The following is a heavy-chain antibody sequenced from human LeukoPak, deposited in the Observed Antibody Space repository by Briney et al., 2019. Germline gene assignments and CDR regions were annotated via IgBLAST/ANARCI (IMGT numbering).Heavy chain of an antibody. Sequence: SETLSLTCTVSGVSISSGSYYWSWIRQPAGKVLEWIGRIYTSGSTNYNPSLKSRVTISVDTSKNQYSLKLSSVTAADTAVYYRARAVPLFITGTTNPHFDYWGQGTLVTVSS. CDR3: ARAVPLFITGTTNPHFDY. CDR1: GVSISSGSYY. V-gene: IGHV4-61*02. CDR2: IYTSGST. D-gene: IGHD1-20*01. J-gene: IGHJ4*02.